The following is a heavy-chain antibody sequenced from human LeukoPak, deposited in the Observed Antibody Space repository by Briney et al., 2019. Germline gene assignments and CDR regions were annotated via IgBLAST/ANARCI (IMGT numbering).Heavy chain of an antibody. Sequence: GSVKGRFTISRDNAKNSLYLQMNSLRAEDTAVYYCARLVSSGGSDHLDYWGQGTLVTVSS. D-gene: IGHD2-15*01. CDR3: ARLVSSGGSDHLDY. V-gene: IGHV3-7*04. J-gene: IGHJ4*02.